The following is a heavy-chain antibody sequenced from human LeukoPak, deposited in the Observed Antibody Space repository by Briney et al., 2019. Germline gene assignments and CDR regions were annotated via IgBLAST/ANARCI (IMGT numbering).Heavy chain of an antibody. J-gene: IGHJ4*02. CDR1: GFTFSAFA. CDR3: AKHRCYDSSGYYSLHY. D-gene: IGHD3-22*01. CDR2: IRGGGTGA. Sequence: SGGSLRLSCTASGFTFSAFAMMWVRQAPGKGPEWIAAIRGGGTGAFYAGPVMGRFTISKDNSKNTLYLQMNSLRAEDTAVYYCAKHRCYDSSGYYSLHYWGQGTLVTVSS. V-gene: IGHV3-23*01.